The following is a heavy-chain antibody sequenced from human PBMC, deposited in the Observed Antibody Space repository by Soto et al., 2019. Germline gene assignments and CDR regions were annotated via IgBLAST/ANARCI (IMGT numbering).Heavy chain of an antibody. J-gene: IGHJ6*02. V-gene: IGHV1-2*02. CDR1: GYTFTGYY. Sequence: QVQLVQSGAEVKKPGASVKVSCKASGYTFTGYYMHWVRQAPGQGLEWMGWINPNSGGTNYAQKFQGRVTMTRDTPISTAYMELSRLRSDDTAVYYCARVTIFGVVSATRYYYGMDVWGQGTTVTVSS. CDR2: INPNSGGT. D-gene: IGHD3-3*01. CDR3: ARVTIFGVVSATRYYYGMDV.